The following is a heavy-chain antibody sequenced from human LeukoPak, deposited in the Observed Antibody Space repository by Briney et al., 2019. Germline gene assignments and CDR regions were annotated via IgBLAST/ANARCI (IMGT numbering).Heavy chain of an antibody. J-gene: IGHJ4*02. CDR1: GFTFSSYE. Sequence: RGSLRLSCAASGFTFSSYEMNWVRQAPGKGLEWVSYISSSSSTIYYADSVKGRFTISRDNAKNSLYLQMNSLRAEDTAVYYCARHYTYYYDSSGYLYYFDYWGQGTLVTVSS. CDR2: ISSSSSTI. D-gene: IGHD3-22*01. CDR3: ARHYTYYYDSSGYLYYFDY. V-gene: IGHV3-48*03.